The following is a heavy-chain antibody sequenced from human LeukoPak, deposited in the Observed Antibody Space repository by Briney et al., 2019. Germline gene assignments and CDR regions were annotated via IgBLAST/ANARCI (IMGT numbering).Heavy chain of an antibody. CDR1: GFTVSSNY. Sequence: GGSLRLSCAASGFTVSSNYMSWVRQAPGKGLEWVSVIYSGGSTYYADSVKGRFTISRDNSKNTLYLQMNSLRAEDTAVYYCARVARGYSYGTNWFDPWGQGTLVTVSP. CDR2: IYSGGST. V-gene: IGHV3-66*02. D-gene: IGHD5-18*01. J-gene: IGHJ5*02. CDR3: ARVARGYSYGTNWFDP.